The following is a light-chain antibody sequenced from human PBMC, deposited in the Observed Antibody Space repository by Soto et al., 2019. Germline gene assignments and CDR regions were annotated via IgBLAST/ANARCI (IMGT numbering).Light chain of an antibody. CDR2: DVS. CDR1: QSVSKF. J-gene: IGKJ3*01. V-gene: IGKV3-11*01. CDR3: QHRSN. Sequence: EIVLTQSPATLSLSPGERVILSCRASQSVSKFLAWYQQRPGQAPRLLMYDVSNRATGIPARFSGSGSGTDFTLTISGLEPEDVAVYYCQHRSNFGPGTKVDIK.